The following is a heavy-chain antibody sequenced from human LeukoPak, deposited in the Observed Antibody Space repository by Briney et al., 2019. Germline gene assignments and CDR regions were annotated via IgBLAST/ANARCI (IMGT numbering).Heavy chain of an antibody. Sequence: SVKVSCKASGYTFTSYGISWVRQAPGQGLEWMGRIIPIFGTANYAQKLQGRVTITTDESTSTAYMELSSLRSEDTAVYYCARESHYYYYYMDVWGKGTTVTVSS. V-gene: IGHV1-69*05. J-gene: IGHJ6*03. CDR1: GYTFTSYG. CDR2: IIPIFGTA. CDR3: ARESHYYYYYMDV.